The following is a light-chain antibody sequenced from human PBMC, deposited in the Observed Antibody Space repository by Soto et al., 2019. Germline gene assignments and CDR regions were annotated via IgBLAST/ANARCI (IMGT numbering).Light chain of an antibody. CDR1: QSISSY. CDR3: QQSHSTPRT. J-gene: IGKJ3*01. V-gene: IGKV1-39*01. CDR2: AAS. Sequence: DIQMTQSPSSLSASVGDRVTITCRASQSISSYLNWYQQKPGKAPKLLIYAASSLQSGVPSRFSGSGSGTDFTLTISSLQPEDFATYYCQQSHSTPRTFVPGTKVDIK.